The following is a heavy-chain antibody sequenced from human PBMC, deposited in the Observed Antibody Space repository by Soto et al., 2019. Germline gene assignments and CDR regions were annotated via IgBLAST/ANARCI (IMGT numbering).Heavy chain of an antibody. CDR1: GGTFSSYA. J-gene: IGHJ6*02. V-gene: IGHV1-69*13. CDR2: IIPIFGTA. D-gene: IGHD3-3*01. Sequence: GASVKVSCKASGGTFSSYAIIWVRQAPGQGLEWMGGIIPIFGTANYAQKFQGRVTITADESTSTAYMELSSLRSEDTAVYYCAREGVDGYNYNYYYGMDVWGQGTTVTVSS. CDR3: AREGVDGYNYNYYYGMDV.